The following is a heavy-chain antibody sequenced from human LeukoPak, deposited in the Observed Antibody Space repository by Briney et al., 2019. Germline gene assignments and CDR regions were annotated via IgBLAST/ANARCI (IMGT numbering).Heavy chain of an antibody. D-gene: IGHD3-10*01. CDR1: GFTFSSYA. Sequence: GGSLRLSCAASGFTFSSYAMSWVRQAPGKGLEWVSAISGSGGSTYYADSVKGRFTISRDNSKNTLYLQMNSLRAEDTAVYYCAHPRGNYYGMDVWGQGTTVTVS. CDR2: ISGSGGST. J-gene: IGHJ6*02. CDR3: AHPRGNYYGMDV. V-gene: IGHV3-23*01.